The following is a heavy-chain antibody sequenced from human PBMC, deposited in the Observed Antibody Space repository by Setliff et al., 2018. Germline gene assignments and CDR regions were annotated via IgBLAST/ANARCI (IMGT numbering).Heavy chain of an antibody. Sequence: PSETLSLTCAVYGGSFSGYYWSWIRQPPGKGLEWIGEIYHSGSTNYNPSLKSRVTISVDKSKNQFSLKLSSVTAADTAVYYCARDWGSSGWYFDYWGQGTLVTVPQ. J-gene: IGHJ4*02. V-gene: IGHV4-34*01. CDR2: IYHSGST. CDR3: ARDWGSSGWYFDY. CDR1: GGSFSGYY. D-gene: IGHD6-19*01.